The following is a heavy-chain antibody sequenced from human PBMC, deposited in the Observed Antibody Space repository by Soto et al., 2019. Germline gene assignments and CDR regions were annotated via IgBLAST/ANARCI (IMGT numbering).Heavy chain of an antibody. J-gene: IGHJ4*02. V-gene: IGHV3-33*01. CDR1: GFTFSSYG. CDR2: IWYDGSNK. CDR3: AREGYGDGYNLYYFDY. D-gene: IGHD5-12*01. Sequence: QVQLVESGGGVVQPGRSLRLSCAASGFTFSSYGMHWVRQAPGKGLEWVAVIWYDGSNKYYADSVKGRFTISRDNSKNTLYLQMNSLRAEDTAVYYCAREGYGDGYNLYYFDYWGQGTLVTVSS.